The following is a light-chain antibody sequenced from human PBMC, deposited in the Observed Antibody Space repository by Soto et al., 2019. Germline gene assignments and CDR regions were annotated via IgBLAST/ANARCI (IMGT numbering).Light chain of an antibody. V-gene: IGLV2-14*03. CDR2: DVS. J-gene: IGLJ1*01. Sequence: SALTQPASVSWSPGQLITVSCTGTTSDVCGFDYVSWYQQHPGKAPKLMIFDVSNRPSGVSDRFSGSKSGNTASLTISGLQAEDEADYYCSSYTTTGTQVFGTGTKVTVL. CDR1: TSDVCGFDY. CDR3: SSYTTTGTQV.